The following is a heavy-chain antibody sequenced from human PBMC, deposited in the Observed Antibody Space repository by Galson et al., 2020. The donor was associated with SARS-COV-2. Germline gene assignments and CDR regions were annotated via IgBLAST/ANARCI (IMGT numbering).Heavy chain of an antibody. CDR3: ARDSQGGNDYNYLLF. J-gene: IGHJ4*02. Sequence: ASVKVSCKASGYTFTSYYIHWVRQAPGQGLEWMGIINPSGGGTTYAQKFQGRVTMTRDTSTSTVYMGPSSLRSEDTAVYYCARDSQGGNDYNYLLFWGQGTLVTVSS. V-gene: IGHV1-46*01. D-gene: IGHD4-4*01. CDR1: GYTFTSYY. CDR2: INPSGGGT.